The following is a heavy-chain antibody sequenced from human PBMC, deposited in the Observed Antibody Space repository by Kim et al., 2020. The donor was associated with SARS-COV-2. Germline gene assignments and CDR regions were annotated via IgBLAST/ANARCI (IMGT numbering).Heavy chain of an antibody. V-gene: IGHV4-39*01. CDR1: GGSISRTTYY. Sequence: SETLSLTCTVSGGSISRTTYYWGWIRQPPGKGLEWIGSIYYSGNTYNNPSLESRVTISVDTSKNRFSLKLSSVTAADTAVYYCVRHRGDTYDSSGYFDYWGQGTLVTVSS. J-gene: IGHJ4*02. CDR2: IYYSGNT. CDR3: VRHRGDTYDSSGYFDY. D-gene: IGHD3-22*01.